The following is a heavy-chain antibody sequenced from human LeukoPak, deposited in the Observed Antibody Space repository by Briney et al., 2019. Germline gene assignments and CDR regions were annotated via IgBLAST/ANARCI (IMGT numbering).Heavy chain of an antibody. D-gene: IGHD6-6*01. CDR2: ISAYNGNT. CDR3: ARARGGGEYSSSSPYGY. CDR1: GYTFTSYG. Sequence: GASVKVSCKASGYTFTSYGISWVRQAPGQGLEWMGWISAYNGNTNYAQKLQGRVTMTTDTSTSTAYMELRSLRSDDTAVDYCARARGGGEYSSSSPYGYWGQGTLVTVSS. V-gene: IGHV1-18*01. J-gene: IGHJ4*02.